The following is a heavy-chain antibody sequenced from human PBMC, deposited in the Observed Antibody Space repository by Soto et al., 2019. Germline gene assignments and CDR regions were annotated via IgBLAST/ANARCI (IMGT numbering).Heavy chain of an antibody. CDR1: GYSFTSYW. CDR2: IDPSDSYT. J-gene: IGHJ6*02. CDR3: ARPARVPSYSSSWLYYYYGMDV. V-gene: IGHV5-10-1*01. Sequence: GESLKISCKGSGYSFTSYWISWVRQMPGKGLEWVGRIDPSDSYTNYSPSFQGHVTISAGKSISTAYLQWSSLKASDTAMYYCARPARVPSYSSSWLYYYYGMDVWGQGTTVTVSS. D-gene: IGHD6-13*01.